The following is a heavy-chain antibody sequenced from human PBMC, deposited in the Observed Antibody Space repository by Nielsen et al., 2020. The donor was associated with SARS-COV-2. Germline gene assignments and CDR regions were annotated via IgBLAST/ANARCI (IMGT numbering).Heavy chain of an antibody. Sequence: GGSLRLSCAASGFTFSSYGMHWVRQAPGKGLEWVAVISYDGSNKYYADSVKGRFTISRDNSKNTLYLQMNSLRAEDTAVYYCAKEGIAAAGDYYYYGMDVWGQGTTVTVSS. CDR1: GFTFSSYG. V-gene: IGHV3-30*18. D-gene: IGHD6-13*01. CDR2: ISYDGSNK. J-gene: IGHJ6*02. CDR3: AKEGIAAAGDYYYYGMDV.